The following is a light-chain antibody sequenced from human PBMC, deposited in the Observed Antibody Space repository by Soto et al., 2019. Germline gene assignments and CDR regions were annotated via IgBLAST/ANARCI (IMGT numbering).Light chain of an antibody. V-gene: IGKV3D-11*02. CDR1: QSLSTNY. J-gene: IGKJ5*01. CDR2: DAS. Sequence: EVVLTQSPGTLSLSPGESATLSCRASQSLSTNYLGWYQQKPGQAPRLLIYDASNRAPGIPARFSGSGPGTDFTLTISSLEPEDFAVYYCQQRTNWQITFGQGTRLEIK. CDR3: QQRTNWQIT.